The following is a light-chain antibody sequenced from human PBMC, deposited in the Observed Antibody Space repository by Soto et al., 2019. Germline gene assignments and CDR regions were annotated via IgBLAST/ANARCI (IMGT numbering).Light chain of an antibody. J-gene: IGKJ1*01. CDR1: QSLSSSY. CDR3: QQYGSSRWT. Sequence: IVLTQSPVTLSLSPGERATLSCRASQSLSSSYLAWYQQKPGQAPRLLIYDASNRANGIPARFSGSGSGTDFTLTISRLEPEDFAVYYCQQYGSSRWTFGQGTKVDIK. CDR2: DAS. V-gene: IGKV3-20*01.